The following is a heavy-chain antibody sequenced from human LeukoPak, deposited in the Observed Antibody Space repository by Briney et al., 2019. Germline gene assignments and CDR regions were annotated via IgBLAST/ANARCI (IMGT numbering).Heavy chain of an antibody. D-gene: IGHD3-22*01. CDR3: ARGQTYYYDSSGYSDTFDI. V-gene: IGHV3-23*01. CDR2: IRGSGDMT. Sequence: GGSLRLSCATSGFTFTNYAMSWVRQAPGKGLEWVSAIRGSGDMTYYADSVKGRFTVARDNSKTTLYLQMNSLRAEDTAVYYCARGQTYYYDSSGYSDTFDIWGQGTMVTVSS. J-gene: IGHJ3*02. CDR1: GFTFTNYA.